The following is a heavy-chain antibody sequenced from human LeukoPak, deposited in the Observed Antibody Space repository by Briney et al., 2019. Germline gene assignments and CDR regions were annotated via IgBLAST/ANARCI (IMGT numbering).Heavy chain of an antibody. CDR2: VSTSATYI. CDR3: ARTPSSGDYFPWYFDL. V-gene: IGHV3-21*01. Sequence: KTGGSLRLSCAASGFTFTTYSLNWVRQAPGKGLEWVSSVSTSATYIYYTDSMKGRFTVSRDDAKHSLYLQMNSLRVEDTAVYYCARTPSSGDYFPWYFDLWGRGTLVTVSS. D-gene: IGHD2/OR15-2a*01. CDR1: GFTFTTYS. J-gene: IGHJ2*01.